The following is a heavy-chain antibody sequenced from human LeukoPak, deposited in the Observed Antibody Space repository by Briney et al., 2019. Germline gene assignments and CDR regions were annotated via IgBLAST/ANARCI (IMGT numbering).Heavy chain of an antibody. V-gene: IGHV4-59*01. Sequence: PSETLSLTCTVSGGSISSYYWSWIRQPPGKGLEWIGYIYYSGSTNYIPSLKSRVTISVDTSKNQFSLKLSSVTAADTAVYYCARSDYSNFWGHFDYWGQGTLVTVSS. J-gene: IGHJ4*02. CDR1: GGSISSYY. CDR3: ARSDYSNFWGHFDY. CDR2: IYYSGST. D-gene: IGHD4-11*01.